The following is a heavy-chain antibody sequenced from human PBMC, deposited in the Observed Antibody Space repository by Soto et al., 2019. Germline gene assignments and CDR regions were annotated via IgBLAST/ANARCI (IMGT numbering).Heavy chain of an antibody. Sequence: GGSLRLSCAASGFSFSNYFMSWIRQAPGKGLEWISYISDNGRTTYHADSVRGRFTISRDNANNALFLQMNSLRAEDTAVYYCARDSNFWSGHYDPYYYHCMDLWGQGTTVTVSS. V-gene: IGHV3-11*01. CDR2: ISDNGRTT. J-gene: IGHJ6*02. D-gene: IGHD3-3*01. CDR1: GFSFSNYF. CDR3: ARDSNFWSGHYDPYYYHCMDL.